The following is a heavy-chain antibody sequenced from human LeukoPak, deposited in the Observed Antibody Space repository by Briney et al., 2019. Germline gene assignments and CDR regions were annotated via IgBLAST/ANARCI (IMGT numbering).Heavy chain of an antibody. D-gene: IGHD3-22*01. V-gene: IGHV3-23*01. Sequence: GGSLRLSCAASGFTFSSYGMSWVRQAPGKGLEWVSAISGSGGSTYYADSVKGRFTISRDNSKNTLYLQMNSLRAEDTAVYYCAKDHSRMIVVVIMTFDYWGQGTLVTVSS. CDR1: GFTFSSYG. J-gene: IGHJ4*02. CDR3: AKDHSRMIVVVIMTFDY. CDR2: ISGSGGST.